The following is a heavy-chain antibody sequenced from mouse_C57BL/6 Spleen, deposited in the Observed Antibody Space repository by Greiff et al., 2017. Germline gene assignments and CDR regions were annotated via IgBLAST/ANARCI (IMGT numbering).Heavy chain of an antibody. CDR3: ARGHYSNGYYYAMDY. Sequence: QVQLQQPGAELVKPGASVKMSCKASGYTFTSYWITWVKQRPGQGLEWIGDIYPGSGSTNYNEKFKSKATLTVDTSSSTAYMQLSSLTSEDSAVYYCARGHYSNGYYYAMDYWGQGTSVTVSS. J-gene: IGHJ4*01. CDR1: GYTFTSYW. CDR2: IYPGSGST. V-gene: IGHV1-55*01. D-gene: IGHD2-5*01.